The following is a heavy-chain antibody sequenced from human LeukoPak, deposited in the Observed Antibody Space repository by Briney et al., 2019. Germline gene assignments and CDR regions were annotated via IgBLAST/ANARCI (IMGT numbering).Heavy chain of an antibody. CDR1: GDSINSYY. CDR3: ARSPTEIVVVITPYGGAFDI. CDR2: IYYSGST. Sequence: SETLSLTCTVSGDSINSYYWGWIRQPPGKGLEWIGTIYYSGSTYYNPSLKSRVTISVDTSKNQFSLQLSSVTAADTAVYSCARSPTEIVVVITPYGGAFDIWGQGTMVTVSS. V-gene: IGHV4-39*01. D-gene: IGHD3-22*01. J-gene: IGHJ3*02.